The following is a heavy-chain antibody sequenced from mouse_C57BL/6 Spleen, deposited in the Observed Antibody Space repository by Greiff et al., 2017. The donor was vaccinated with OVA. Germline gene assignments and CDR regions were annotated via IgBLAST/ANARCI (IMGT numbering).Heavy chain of an antibody. J-gene: IGHJ2*01. V-gene: IGHV1-50*01. CDR3: ARALRVDY. CDR1: GYTFTSYW. Sequence: VQLQQPGAELVKPGASVKLSCKASGYTFTSYWMQWVKQRPGQGLEWIGEIDPSDSYTNYNQKFKGKATLTVDTSSSTAYMQLSSLTSEDSAVYYCARALRVDYWGQGTTLTVSS. CDR2: IDPSDSYT. D-gene: IGHD1-1*01.